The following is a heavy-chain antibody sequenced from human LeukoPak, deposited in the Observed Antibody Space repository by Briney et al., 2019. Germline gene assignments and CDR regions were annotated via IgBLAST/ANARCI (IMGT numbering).Heavy chain of an antibody. CDR2: ISNNGGST. CDR1: GFTFSAYT. D-gene: IGHD2-15*01. V-gene: IGHV3-64*01. J-gene: IGHJ3*02. CDR3: AREKGGFDI. Sequence: GGSLRLSCAASGFTFSAYTMQWVRQAPGKGLEYVSAISNNGGSTYYANSVKGRFTISRDNSKNTLYLQMGSLRAEDMAVYYCAREKGGFDIWGQGTMVTVSS.